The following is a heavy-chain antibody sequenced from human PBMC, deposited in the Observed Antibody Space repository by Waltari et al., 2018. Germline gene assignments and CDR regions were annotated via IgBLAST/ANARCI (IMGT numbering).Heavy chain of an antibody. CDR3: ARAVRYCSSTSCFYYYYYGMDV. J-gene: IGHJ6*02. V-gene: IGHV4-34*01. D-gene: IGHD2-2*01. CDR2: INHSGST. CDR1: GGSFSGYY. Sequence: QVQLQQWGAGLLKPSETLSLTCAVYGGSFSGYYWSWIRQPPGKGLEWIGEINHSGSTNYNPSLKSRVTISVDTSKNQCSLKLSSVTAADTAVYYCARAVRYCSSTSCFYYYYYGMDVWGQGTTVTVSS.